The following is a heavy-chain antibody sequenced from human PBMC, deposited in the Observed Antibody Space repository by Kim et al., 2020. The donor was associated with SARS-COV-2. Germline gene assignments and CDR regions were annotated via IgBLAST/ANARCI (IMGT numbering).Heavy chain of an antibody. Sequence: GGSLRLSCAASGFTFSSYGMHWFFQAPGKGLEGVAVKWYDGSNKYYADSVKGRFTISRDNSKNTLYLQMNSLRAEDTAVYYCVGYSHWGQGTLVTVSS. CDR3: VGYSH. V-gene: IGHV3-33*01. D-gene: IGHD2-15*01. CDR1: GFTFSSYG. J-gene: IGHJ4*02. CDR2: KWYDGSNK.